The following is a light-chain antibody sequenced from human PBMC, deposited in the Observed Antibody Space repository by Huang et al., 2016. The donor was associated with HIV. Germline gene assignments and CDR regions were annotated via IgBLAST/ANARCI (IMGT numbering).Light chain of an antibody. Sequence: DIVMTQSPDSLAVSLGERATINCKSSQSVLFSSNNKNNLGWYQQKPGQPTKLLIYWASTREAGVADRCSGSWCGTNFTLTISSRQDEDEAVYYCQQYYSTPPVTFGEGTKVEIK. V-gene: IGKV4-1*01. CDR1: QSVLFSSNNKNN. J-gene: IGKJ1*01. CDR2: WAS. CDR3: QQYYSTPPVT.